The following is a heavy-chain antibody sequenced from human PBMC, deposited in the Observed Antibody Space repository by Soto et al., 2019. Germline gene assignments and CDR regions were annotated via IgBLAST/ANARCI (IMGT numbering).Heavy chain of an antibody. D-gene: IGHD6-19*01. CDR2: MNPNSGGT. CDR3: ARDPGAAVAGFDY. J-gene: IGHJ4*02. CDR1: GYTFTSYD. V-gene: IGHV1-8*01. Sequence: ASVKVSCKASGYTFTSYDINWVRQATGQGLEWMGWMNPNSGGTGYAQKFQGRVTMTRDTSISTAYMELSRLRSDDTAVYYCARDPGAAVAGFDYWGQGTLVTVSS.